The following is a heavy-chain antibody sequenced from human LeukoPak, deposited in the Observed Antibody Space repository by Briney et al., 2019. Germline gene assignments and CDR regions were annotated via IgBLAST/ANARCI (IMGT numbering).Heavy chain of an antibody. CDR3: ARNFDMKGFDP. V-gene: IGHV1-2*02. J-gene: IGHJ5*02. Sequence: ASVKVSCKASGYTFTGYYMNWVRQAPGQGLEWMGWINSDSGFTKYAQKFQGRVTMTRDTSITTVYMDLTRLTSDDTAVYYCARNFDMKGFDPWGQEPWSPSPQ. CDR1: GYTFTGYY. D-gene: IGHD3-9*01. CDR2: INSDSGFT.